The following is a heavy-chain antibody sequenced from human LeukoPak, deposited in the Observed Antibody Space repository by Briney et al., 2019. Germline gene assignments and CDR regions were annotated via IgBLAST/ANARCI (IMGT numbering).Heavy chain of an antibody. CDR2: INPNSGGT. D-gene: IGHD6-19*01. Sequence: GASVKVSCKASGYTFTDYYMHWVRQAPGQGLEWMGWINPNSGGTNYAQKFQGRVTMTRDTSISTAYMELSRLRSDDTAVYYCARAKYNNGRYSVFDIWGQGTMVTVSS. CDR1: GYTFTDYY. J-gene: IGHJ3*02. CDR3: ARAKYNNGRYSVFDI. V-gene: IGHV1-2*02.